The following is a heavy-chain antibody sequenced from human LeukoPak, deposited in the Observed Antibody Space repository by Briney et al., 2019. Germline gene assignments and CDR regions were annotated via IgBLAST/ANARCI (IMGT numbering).Heavy chain of an antibody. CDR2: IIPIFGTA. V-gene: IGHV1-69*13. Sequence: ASVKVSCKASGGTFSSYAISWVRQAPGQGLEWMGGIIPIFGTANYAQKFQGRVTITADESTSTAYMELSSLRSEDTAVYYCASRITIFGVVIMDYYYGMDVWSQGTTVTVSS. J-gene: IGHJ6*02. D-gene: IGHD3-3*01. CDR1: GGTFSSYA. CDR3: ASRITIFGVVIMDYYYGMDV.